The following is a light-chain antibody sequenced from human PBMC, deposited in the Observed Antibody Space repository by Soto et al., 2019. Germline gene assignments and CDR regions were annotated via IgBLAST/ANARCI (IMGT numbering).Light chain of an antibody. CDR2: DAS. CDR3: QQYNNWPWLT. V-gene: IGKV3D-15*01. J-gene: IGKJ4*01. CDR1: QSVSSY. Sequence: CKASQSVSSYLAWYQQKPGQAPRLLIYDASNRATGIPARFSGSGSGTDFTLSISSLQSEDFAVYYCQQYNNWPWLTFGGGTKVDIK.